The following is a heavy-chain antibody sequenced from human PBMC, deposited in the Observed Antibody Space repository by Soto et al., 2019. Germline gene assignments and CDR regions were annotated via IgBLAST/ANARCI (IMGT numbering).Heavy chain of an antibody. D-gene: IGHD1-7*01. CDR3: ARRYNWNYVWFDP. J-gene: IGHJ5*02. CDR1: GGSFSGYY. CDR2: INHSGST. V-gene: IGHV4-34*01. Sequence: SETLSLTCAVYGGSFSGYYWSWIRQPPGKGLEGIGEINHSGSTNYNPSLKSRVTISVDTSKNQFSLKLSSVTAADTAVYYCARRYNWNYVWFDPWGQGTLVTVSS.